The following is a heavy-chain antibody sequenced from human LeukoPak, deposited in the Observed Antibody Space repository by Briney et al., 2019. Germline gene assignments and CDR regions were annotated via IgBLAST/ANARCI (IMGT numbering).Heavy chain of an antibody. D-gene: IGHD5-18*01. Sequence: HSGGSLRLSCAASGFTFSSYAMSWVRQAPGKGLEWVSAISGSGGSTYYADSVKGRFTISRDNSKNTLCLQMNSLRAEDTAVYYCAKDPTAMYYFDYWGQGTLVTVSS. CDR3: AKDPTAMYYFDY. CDR1: GFTFSSYA. CDR2: ISGSGGST. V-gene: IGHV3-23*01. J-gene: IGHJ4*02.